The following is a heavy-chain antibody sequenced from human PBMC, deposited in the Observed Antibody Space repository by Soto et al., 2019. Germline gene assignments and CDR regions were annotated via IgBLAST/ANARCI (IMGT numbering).Heavy chain of an antibody. CDR3: ARMATFGSLNWFDP. J-gene: IGHJ5*02. D-gene: IGHD3-16*01. CDR2: ISGSGSST. Sequence: GGSLRLSCAASGFSFSSYGMSWVRQAPGKGLEWVSGISGSGSSTYYADSVKGRFTMTRDISIATAYMELSSLRSDDTAIYYCARMATFGSLNWFDPWGQGTLVTVSS. CDR1: GFSFSSYG. V-gene: IGHV3-23*01.